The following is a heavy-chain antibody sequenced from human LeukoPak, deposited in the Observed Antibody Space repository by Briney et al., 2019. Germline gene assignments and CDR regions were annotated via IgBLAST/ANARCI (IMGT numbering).Heavy chain of an antibody. CDR2: IYYSGST. CDR1: GGSISSGDYY. J-gene: IGHJ4*02. CDR3: ARHMYSSGWYYFDY. V-gene: IGHV4-30-4*01. Sequence: SETLSLTCTVSGGSISSGDYYWSWIRQPPGKGLEWIGYIYYSGSTYYNPSLKSRVTISVDTSKNQFSLKLSSVTAADTAVYYCARHMYSSGWYYFDYWGQGTLVTVSS. D-gene: IGHD6-19*01.